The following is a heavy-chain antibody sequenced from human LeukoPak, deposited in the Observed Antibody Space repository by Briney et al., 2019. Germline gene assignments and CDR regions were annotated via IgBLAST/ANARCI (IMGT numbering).Heavy chain of an antibody. Sequence: GASVKVSCKASGYTFIDYFLHWVRQAPGQGLEWMGWISAYNGNTNYAQKLQGRVTMTTDTSTSTAYMELRSLRSDDTAVYYCARDSEYSRVRFDPWGQGTLVTVSS. V-gene: IGHV1-18*04. CDR2: ISAYNGNT. CDR1: GYTFIDYF. D-gene: IGHD6-6*01. J-gene: IGHJ5*02. CDR3: ARDSEYSRVRFDP.